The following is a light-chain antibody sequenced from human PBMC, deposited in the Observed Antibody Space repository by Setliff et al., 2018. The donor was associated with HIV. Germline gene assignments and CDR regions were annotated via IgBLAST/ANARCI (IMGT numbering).Light chain of an antibody. CDR1: SSDVGGYKF. CDR3: GSYTSTTAYV. CDR2: EVS. Sequence: GSPGQSITISCTGTSSDVGGYKFVSWYQQHPGKAPKLMIYEVSNRPSGVSDRFSGSKSGSTASLTISGLQAEDEADYYCGSYTSTTAYVFGSGTKVTVL. J-gene: IGLJ1*01. V-gene: IGLV2-14*01.